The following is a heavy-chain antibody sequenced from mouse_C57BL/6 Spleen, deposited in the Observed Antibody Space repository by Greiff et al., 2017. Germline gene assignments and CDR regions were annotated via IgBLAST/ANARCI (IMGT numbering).Heavy chain of an antibody. D-gene: IGHD2-10*01. Sequence: EVQVVESGGGLVKPGGSLKLSCAASGFTFSSYAMSWVRQTPEKRLEWVATISDGGSYTYYPDNVKGRFTISRDNAKNNLYLQMSHLKSEDTAMYYCARLLPNYFDYWGQGTTLTVSS. CDR1: GFTFSSYA. J-gene: IGHJ2*01. V-gene: IGHV5-4*01. CDR2: ISDGGSYT. CDR3: ARLLPNYFDY.